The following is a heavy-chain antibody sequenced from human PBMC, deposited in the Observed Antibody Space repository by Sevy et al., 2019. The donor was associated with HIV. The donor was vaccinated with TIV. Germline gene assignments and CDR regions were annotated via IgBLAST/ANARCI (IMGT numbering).Heavy chain of an antibody. V-gene: IGHV3-53*01. D-gene: IGHD6-25*01. CDR3: ARSPKRLDFDY. CDR1: GFTVSSNY. CDR2: IYSDGST. Sequence: GGSLRLSCAASGFTVSSNYMSWVRQAPGKGLEWVSVIYSDGSTYYADTVNGRFTISRDNSKNMLYLQMNSLRAEDTAVYYCARSPKRLDFDYWGQGTLVTVSS. J-gene: IGHJ4*02.